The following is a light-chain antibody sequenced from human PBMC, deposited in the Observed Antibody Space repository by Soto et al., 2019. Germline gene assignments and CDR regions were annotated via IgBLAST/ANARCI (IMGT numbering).Light chain of an antibody. V-gene: IGLV2-14*01. J-gene: IGLJ2*01. Sequence: QSALTQPASVSGSPGQSITISCTGTSSDIGAYNYVSWYQHHPGKAPKFMMYEVSYRPSGVSNRFSGSKSDNTASLTISGLQAEDEADYYCSSHTSTSTVLFGGGTKLTVL. CDR2: EVS. CDR3: SSHTSTSTVL. CDR1: SSDIGAYNY.